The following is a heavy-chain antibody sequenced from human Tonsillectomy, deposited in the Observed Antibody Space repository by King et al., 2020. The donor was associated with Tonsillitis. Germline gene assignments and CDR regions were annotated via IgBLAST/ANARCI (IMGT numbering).Heavy chain of an antibody. CDR2: IYWDDDM. CDR1: GFSLTTSGVG. Sequence: ITLKESGPTLVKPTQTLTLTCTFSGFSLTTSGVGVDWIRQPPGKALEWLAIIYWDDDMRYSPFLKNRLTITKDTSKNQGVLTMTNMDPVDTATYYCAHSTRASRCSGGSCYSVYYWGQGTLVTVSS. CDR3: AHSTRASRCSGGSCYSVYY. V-gene: IGHV2-5*02. D-gene: IGHD2-15*01. J-gene: IGHJ4*02.